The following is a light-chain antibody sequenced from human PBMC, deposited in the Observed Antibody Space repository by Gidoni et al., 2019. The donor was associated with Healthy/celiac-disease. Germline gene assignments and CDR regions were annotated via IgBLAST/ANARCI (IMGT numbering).Light chain of an antibody. Sequence: QMTQSPSPLFAPVGDRVTITCRASQSISSWLAWYQQKPGKAPKLLIYDASSLESGVPSRFSGSGSGTEFTLTISSLQPDDFATYYCQQYNSYWTFGQGTKVEIK. CDR1: QSISSW. V-gene: IGKV1-5*01. CDR3: QQYNSYWT. J-gene: IGKJ1*01. CDR2: DAS.